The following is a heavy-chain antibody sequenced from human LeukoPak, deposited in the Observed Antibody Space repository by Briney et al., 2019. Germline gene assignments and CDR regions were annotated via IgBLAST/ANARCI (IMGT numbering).Heavy chain of an antibody. Sequence: GGSLRLSCAGSGFTFDDYGMSWARQAPGKGLEWVSGISGNSGSTGYVDSVKGRFTISRDNAKNSLYPQMNSLRAEDTALYYCARGSHAPFDCWGQGTLVTVSS. CDR3: ARGSHAPFDC. CDR2: ISGNSGST. V-gene: IGHV3-20*04. D-gene: IGHD6-19*01. J-gene: IGHJ4*02. CDR1: GFTFDDYG.